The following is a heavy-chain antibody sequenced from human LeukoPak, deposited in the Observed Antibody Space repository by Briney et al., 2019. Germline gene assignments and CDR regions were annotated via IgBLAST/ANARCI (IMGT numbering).Heavy chain of an antibody. V-gene: IGHV3-9*03. J-gene: IGHJ3*02. CDR1: GFTFDDYA. D-gene: IGHD1-26*01. CDR2: ISWNSGSI. Sequence: VRSLRLSCAASGFTFDDYAMHWVPQAPWKGLEWVCGISWNSGSIGYADSVKGRFTISRDNAKNSLYLQMNSLRAQDIDLYYCDKDISGSYLNGAHAFDIRGQGTMVTVSS. CDR3: DKDISGSYLNGAHAFDI.